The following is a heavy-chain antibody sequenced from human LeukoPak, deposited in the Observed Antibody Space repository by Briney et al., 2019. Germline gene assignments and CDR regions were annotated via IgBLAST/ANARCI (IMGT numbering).Heavy chain of an antibody. CDR1: GFTFSSYW. V-gene: IGHV3-7*03. Sequence: GGSLRLSCAASGFTFSSYWMNWVRQAPGEGLEWVANIKQDGSERHYADSVKGRFTISRDNAKNSLYLQMNSLRAEDTALYYCAKSYDSSGHLLNWFDPWGQGTLVTVSS. D-gene: IGHD3-22*01. J-gene: IGHJ5*02. CDR3: AKSYDSSGHLLNWFDP. CDR2: IKQDGSER.